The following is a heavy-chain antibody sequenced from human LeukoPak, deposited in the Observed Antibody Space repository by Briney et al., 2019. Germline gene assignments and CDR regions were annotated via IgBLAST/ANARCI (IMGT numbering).Heavy chain of an antibody. CDR1: GGSISSYYW. CDR2: IYWDDDK. CDR3: AHSGGDYTGAFDI. J-gene: IGHJ3*02. D-gene: IGHD4-11*01. Sequence: TLSLTCTVSGGSISSYYWSWIRQPPGKALEWLALIYWDDDKRYSPSLKSRLTITKDTSKNQVVLTMTNMDPVDTATYYCAHSGGDYTGAFDIWGQGTMVTVSS. V-gene: IGHV2-5*08.